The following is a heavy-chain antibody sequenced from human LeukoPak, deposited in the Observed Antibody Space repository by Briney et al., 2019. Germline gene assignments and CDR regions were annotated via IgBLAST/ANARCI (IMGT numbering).Heavy chain of an antibody. CDR2: IYYSGST. Sequence: SETLSLTCTVSGGSISSYYWSWIRQPPGKGLEWIGYIYYSGSTNYNPSLKSRVTISVDTSKNQFSLKLSSVTAADTAVHYCARVGWYYGSGLIIDYWGQGTLVTVSS. J-gene: IGHJ4*02. D-gene: IGHD3-10*01. V-gene: IGHV4-59*01. CDR3: ARVGWYYGSGLIIDY. CDR1: GGSISSYY.